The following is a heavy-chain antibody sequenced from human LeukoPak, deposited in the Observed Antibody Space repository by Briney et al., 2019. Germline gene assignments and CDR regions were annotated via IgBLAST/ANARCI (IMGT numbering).Heavy chain of an antibody. V-gene: IGHV3-23*01. CDR3: AKDLPTYYDSTGYH. Sequence: PGGSLRLSCAASGFTFSSYAMSWVRQAPGKGLEGVSTITGSGGSTYYVDSVKGRFTISRDNSKNTLYLQMNSLRAEDTAVYYCAKDLPTYYDSTGYHWGQGTLVTVSS. CDR1: GFTFSSYA. J-gene: IGHJ5*02. D-gene: IGHD3-22*01. CDR2: ITGSGGST.